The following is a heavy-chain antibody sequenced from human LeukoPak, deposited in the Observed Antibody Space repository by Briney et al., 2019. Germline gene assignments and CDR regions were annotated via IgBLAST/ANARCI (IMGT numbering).Heavy chain of an antibody. CDR1: GFTFSIHG. Sequence: GGSLRLSCSASGFTFSIHGMNSVRQAPGKGLEWVSYIINSGGTIYYTDSVQGRFTISRDNARNSLFLQMNSLRDEDTAVYYCARVGRGVYGMDVWGQGTTVTVSS. V-gene: IGHV3-48*02. CDR2: IINSGGTI. J-gene: IGHJ6*02. CDR3: ARVGRGVYGMDV. D-gene: IGHD3-10*01.